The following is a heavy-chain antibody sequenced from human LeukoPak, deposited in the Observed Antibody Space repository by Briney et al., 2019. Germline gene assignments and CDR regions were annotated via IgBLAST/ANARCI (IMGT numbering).Heavy chain of an antibody. CDR2: IYYSGSS. CDR1: GGSISSSSYY. D-gene: IGHD2-2*01. CDR3: ARPTSVIPAADISYYFYAMDV. V-gene: IGHV4-39*01. Sequence: PSETLSLTCTVSGGSISSSSYYWGWIRQPPGKGLEWIGNIYYSGSSYYTPPLKSRVTISVDTSKNQFSLKLSSVTAADTAVYYCARPTSVIPAADISYYFYAMDVWGQGTTVTVSS. J-gene: IGHJ6*02.